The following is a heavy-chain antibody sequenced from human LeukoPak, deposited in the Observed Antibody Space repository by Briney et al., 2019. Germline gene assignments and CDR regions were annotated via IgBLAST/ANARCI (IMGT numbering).Heavy chain of an antibody. V-gene: IGHV4-4*02. J-gene: IGHJ4*02. D-gene: IGHD6-19*01. CDR1: GGSISSSSW. Sequence: SGTLSLTCAVSGGSISSSSWWSWVRQPPGKGLEWIGEIYHSGSTNYNPSLKSRVTISADQSKNQFSLKLNSVTAADTAVYYCAKDALRSSGWYYFDYWGQGTLVAVSS. CDR2: IYHSGST. CDR3: AKDALRSSGWYYFDY.